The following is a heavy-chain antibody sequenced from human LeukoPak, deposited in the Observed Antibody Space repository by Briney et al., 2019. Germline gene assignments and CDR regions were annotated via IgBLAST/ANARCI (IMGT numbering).Heavy chain of an antibody. J-gene: IGHJ4*02. D-gene: IGHD2-15*01. CDR1: GVTFSNAW. CDR3: TTGGIYCSGGSCYKGNFDY. CDR2: IKSKTDGGTT. Sequence: GGSLRLSCAASGVTFSNAWMSWVRQAPGKGLEWVGRIKSKTDGGTTDYAAPVKGRFTISRDDSKNTLYLQMNSLKTEDTAVYYCTTGGIYCSGGSCYKGNFDYWGQGTLVTVSS. V-gene: IGHV3-15*01.